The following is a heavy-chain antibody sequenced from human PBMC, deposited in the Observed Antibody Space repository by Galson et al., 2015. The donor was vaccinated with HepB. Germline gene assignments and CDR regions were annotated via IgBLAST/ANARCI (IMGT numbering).Heavy chain of an antibody. CDR1: GFTFSSYD. D-gene: IGHD4-11*01. V-gene: IGHV3-23*01. CDR3: ARDGDYSYYE. CDR2: ISAIGGHT. J-gene: IGHJ4*02. Sequence: SLRLSCAASGFTFSSYDMSWVRQAPGKGLEWVSAISAIGGHTYYADDVRGRFTISRDNSKNTLWQQMHSLRAEDTAVYYCARDGDYSYYEWGQGTLVTVSS.